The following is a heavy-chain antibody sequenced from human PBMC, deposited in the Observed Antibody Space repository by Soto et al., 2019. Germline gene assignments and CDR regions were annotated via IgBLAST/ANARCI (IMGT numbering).Heavy chain of an antibody. Sequence: QVQLVESGGGVVQPGRSLRLSCEVSGFTFSTYAMHWVRQAPGKGLVWVAVILYDGSYKYYADSVKGRFTISRDNSKNTLYLQMNSPSTEDTAVYFCARDVNRGWNYPAYWGQGTLVTVSS. J-gene: IGHJ4*02. CDR2: ILYDGSYK. D-gene: IGHD1-7*01. CDR1: GFTFSTYA. V-gene: IGHV3-30-3*01. CDR3: ARDVNRGWNYPAY.